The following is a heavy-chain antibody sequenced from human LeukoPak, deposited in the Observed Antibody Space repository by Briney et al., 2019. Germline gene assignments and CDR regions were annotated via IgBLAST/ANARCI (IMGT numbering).Heavy chain of an antibody. V-gene: IGHV3-21*01. CDR2: ISRSSSYI. CDR1: GFTFSDYS. Sequence: GGSLRLSCAASGFTFSDYSMNWVRQAPGKGLEWVSSISRSSSYIYYADSVKGRFTISRDNAKNSLYLQMNSLRAEDTAVYYCARVTYYYDSSGYYLVYYFDYWGQGTLVTVSS. J-gene: IGHJ4*02. CDR3: ARVTYYYDSSGYYLVYYFDY. D-gene: IGHD3-22*01.